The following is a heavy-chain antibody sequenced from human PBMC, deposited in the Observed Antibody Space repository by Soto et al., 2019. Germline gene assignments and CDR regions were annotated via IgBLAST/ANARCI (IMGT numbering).Heavy chain of an antibody. J-gene: IGHJ4*02. CDR2: TYYRSQWYH. CDR1: GDSVSSDTAA. Sequence: SQTLSLTCVISGDSVSSDTAAWNWIRQSPSRGLEWLGRTYYRSQWYHDYAVSVRSRININADTSKNQFSLQLNSVTPEDTAVYYCARDPRNHFDYWGQGTLVTGSS. V-gene: IGHV6-1*01. D-gene: IGHD1-1*01. CDR3: ARDPRNHFDY.